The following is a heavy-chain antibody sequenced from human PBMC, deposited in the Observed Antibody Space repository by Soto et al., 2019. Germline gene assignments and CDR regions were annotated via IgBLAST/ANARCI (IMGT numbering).Heavy chain of an antibody. V-gene: IGHV3-21*01. D-gene: IGHD2-2*01. Sequence: EVQLVESGGGLVKPGGSLRLSCAASGFTFSSYSMNWVRQAPGKGLEWVSSISSSSSYIYYADSVKCRFTISRDNAKNSLYLHMNSLRAENTAVYYSASFTPAAGLDYWGQGTLVTVAS. CDR3: ASFTPAAGLDY. J-gene: IGHJ4*02. CDR1: GFTFSSYS. CDR2: ISSSSSYI.